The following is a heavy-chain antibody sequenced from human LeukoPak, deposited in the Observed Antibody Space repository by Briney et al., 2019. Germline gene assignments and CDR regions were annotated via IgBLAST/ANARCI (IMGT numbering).Heavy chain of an antibody. V-gene: IGHV3-23*01. J-gene: IGHJ6*03. CDR2: ISGSGGST. D-gene: IGHD3-10*01. Sequence: GGSLRLSCAASGFTFSSYEMNWVRQAPGKGLEWVSAISGSGGSTYYADSVKGRFTISRDNSKNTLYLQMNSLRAEDTAVYYCAKDKNFMVRGVYYYMDVWGKGTTVTISS. CDR3: AKDKNFMVRGVYYYMDV. CDR1: GFTFSSYE.